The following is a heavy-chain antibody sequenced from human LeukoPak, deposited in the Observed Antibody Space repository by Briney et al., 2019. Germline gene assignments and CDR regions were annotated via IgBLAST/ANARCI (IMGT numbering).Heavy chain of an antibody. Sequence: GGSLRLSCAASGFTFSSYAMSWVRQAPGKGLEWVSAISGSGGSTYYADSVKGRFTISRDNSKNTLYLRINSLRAEDTAVYYCAKDHGCSSTSCYFPNWGQGTLVTVSS. CDR1: GFTFSSYA. D-gene: IGHD2-2*01. CDR3: AKDHGCSSTSCYFPN. CDR2: ISGSGGST. V-gene: IGHV3-23*01. J-gene: IGHJ4*02.